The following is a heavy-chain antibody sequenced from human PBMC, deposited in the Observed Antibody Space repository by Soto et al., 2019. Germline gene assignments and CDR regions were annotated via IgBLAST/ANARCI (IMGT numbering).Heavy chain of an antibody. D-gene: IGHD6-6*01. J-gene: IGHJ4*02. CDR3: AKRPEQLVHGVFDY. CDR2: IDVGGGGT. CDR1: GFTLSSCV. Sequence: GGSLRLSCAASGFTLSSCVMSWVRQAPGKGLEWVSGIDVGGGGTYYADSVKGRFTISSDNSKNTLYLQMNSLRADDTAVYYCAKRPEQLVHGVFDYWGQGTLVTVSS. V-gene: IGHV3-23*01.